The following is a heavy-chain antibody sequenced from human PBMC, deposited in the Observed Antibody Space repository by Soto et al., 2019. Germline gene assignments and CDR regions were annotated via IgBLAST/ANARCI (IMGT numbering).Heavy chain of an antibody. CDR1: GGSFRGYF. D-gene: IGHD7-27*01. V-gene: IGHV3-48*02. CDR2: ISSTSATI. J-gene: IGHJ2*01. CDR3: ARDNLGNWGAWYFDL. Sequence: PSETLSLTCAVSGGSFRGYFWSWVRQAPGKGLEWVSYISSTSATIYYADSVKGRFTTSRDNAKNSLYLQMNSLRDEDTAVYYCARDNLGNWGAWYFDLWGRGTLVTV.